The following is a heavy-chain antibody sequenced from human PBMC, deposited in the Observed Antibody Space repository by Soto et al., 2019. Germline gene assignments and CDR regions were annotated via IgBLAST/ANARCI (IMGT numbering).Heavy chain of an antibody. Sequence: PSETLSLTCTVSGGSISSYYWSWIRQPPGKGLEWIGYIFYRGSTNYNPSLKSRATISVDMSKNQFSLKLNPVTAADTAVYYCARNGGWPPDALEYLQPWGQGTLVTVS. J-gene: IGHJ1*01. CDR2: IFYRGST. D-gene: IGHD6-19*01. CDR1: GGSISSYY. V-gene: IGHV4-59*01. CDR3: ARNGGWPPDALEYLQP.